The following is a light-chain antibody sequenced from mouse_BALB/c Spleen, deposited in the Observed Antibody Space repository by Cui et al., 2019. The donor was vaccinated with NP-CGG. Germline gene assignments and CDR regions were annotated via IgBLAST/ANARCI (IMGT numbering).Light chain of an antibody. V-gene: IGLV1*01. CDR1: TGAVTTSNY. CDR3: ALWYSNHWV. Sequence: QAVVPKESALTTSPGETVTLTCRSSTGAVTTSNYANWVQENPDHLFTGLIGGTNNRAPGVPARFSGSLIGDKAALTITGTQTEDEAIYFCALWYSNHWVFGGGTKLTVL. CDR2: GTN. J-gene: IGLJ1*01.